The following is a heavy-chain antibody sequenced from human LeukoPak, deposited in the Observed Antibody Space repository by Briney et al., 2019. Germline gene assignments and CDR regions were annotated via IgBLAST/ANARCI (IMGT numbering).Heavy chain of an antibody. J-gene: IGHJ4*02. V-gene: IGHV3-74*01. D-gene: IGHD1-26*01. CDR3: ASALGGQGGH. CDR1: GFTFSSYG. Sequence: PGGSLRLSCAASGFTFSSYGMHWVRQAPGKGLVWVSRINSDGSSTSYADSVKGRFTISRDNAKNTLFLQMNSLRADHTAVYYCASALGGQGGHWGQGTLVTVPS. CDR2: INSDGSST.